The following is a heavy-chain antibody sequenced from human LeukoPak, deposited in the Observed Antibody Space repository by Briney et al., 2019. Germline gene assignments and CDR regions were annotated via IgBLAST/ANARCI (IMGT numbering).Heavy chain of an antibody. CDR3: ARGGGTDWFDP. V-gene: IGHV3-48*03. J-gene: IGHJ5*02. CDR1: GFTFSRYE. D-gene: IGHD4-23*01. Sequence: GGSLRLSCAASGFTFSRYELNWVRQAPGKGLEWISYISSGSSYTNYADSVKGRFTISRDNAKNSLYLQMNSLRAEDTAVYYCARGGGTDWFDPWGQGTLVTVSS. CDR2: ISSGSSYT.